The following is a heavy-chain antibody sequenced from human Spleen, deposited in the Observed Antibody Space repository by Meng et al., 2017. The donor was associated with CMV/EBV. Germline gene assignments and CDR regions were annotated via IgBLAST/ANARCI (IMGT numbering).Heavy chain of an antibody. J-gene: IGHJ4*02. D-gene: IGHD3-22*01. CDR3: AKSSERSGYFFGDYIDS. CDR1: GFTFEEYA. CDR2: ISGNSRYI. Sequence: GGSLRLSCEASGFTFEEYAMHWVRQVPGKGLEWVSGISGNSRYIGYADSVQGRVTISRDNAKNSLYLQMNSLRTEDMALYYGAKSSERSGYFFGDYIDSWGQGTLVTVSS. V-gene: IGHV3-9*03.